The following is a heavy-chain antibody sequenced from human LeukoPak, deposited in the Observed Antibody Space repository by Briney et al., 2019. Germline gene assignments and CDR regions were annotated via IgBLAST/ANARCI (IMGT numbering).Heavy chain of an antibody. V-gene: IGHV4-4*09. CDR1: GGSISSYY. CDR3: ARRGCSGGSCPYYYYYMDV. CDR2: IYTSGST. Sequence: PSETLSLTCTVSGGSISSYYWSWIRQPPGKGLEWIGYIYTSGSTNYNPSLKSRVTISVDTSKNQFSLKLSSVTAADTAVYCCARRGCSGGSCPYYYYYMDVWGKGTTVTVSS. J-gene: IGHJ6*03. D-gene: IGHD2-15*01.